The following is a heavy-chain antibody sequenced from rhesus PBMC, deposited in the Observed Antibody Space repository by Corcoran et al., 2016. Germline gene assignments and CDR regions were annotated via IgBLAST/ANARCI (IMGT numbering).Heavy chain of an antibody. CDR3: TRKGSFDHNRFGV. V-gene: IGHV4-80*01. Sequence: QVQLQESGPGLVNPSETLSLTCAVSGASISSSWWTWIRQSPGKGLEWIGEINGAAGSTYYNSSRKGRITISKDASRNEFYLKLTSLTVADTAVYYCTRKGSFDHNRFGVWGPGVLVTVSS. D-gene: IGHD6-25*01. J-gene: IGHJ5-1*01. CDR2: INGAAGST. CDR1: GASISSSW.